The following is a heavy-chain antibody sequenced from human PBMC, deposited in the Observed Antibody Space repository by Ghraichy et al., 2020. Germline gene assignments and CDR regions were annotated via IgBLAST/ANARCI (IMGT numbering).Heavy chain of an antibody. CDR1: GFTFSSYA. Sequence: GGSLRLSCAASGFTFSSYAMSWVRQAPGKGLEWVSAIHSGGGYTYYTDSMRGRFTISRDNSKNTLYLQMHSLRAEDTAIYYCAKVVNAGAFYYFDYWGQGTLVTVSS. CDR3: AKVVNAGAFYYFDY. D-gene: IGHD4/OR15-4a*01. CDR2: IHSGGGYT. J-gene: IGHJ4*02. V-gene: IGHV3-23*01.